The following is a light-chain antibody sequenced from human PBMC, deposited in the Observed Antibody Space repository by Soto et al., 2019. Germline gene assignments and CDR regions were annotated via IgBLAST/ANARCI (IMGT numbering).Light chain of an antibody. CDR3: CSYAGSSTSHVV. V-gene: IGLV2-23*01. CDR2: EGS. Sequence: QSVLTQPASVSGSPGQSITISCTGTSSDVGSFNLVSWCQQHPGKAPKLMIYEGSKRPSGVSNRFSGSKSGNTSSLTISGLQAEDEADYYCCSYAGSSTSHVVFGGGTKVTVL. J-gene: IGLJ2*01. CDR1: SSDVGSFNL.